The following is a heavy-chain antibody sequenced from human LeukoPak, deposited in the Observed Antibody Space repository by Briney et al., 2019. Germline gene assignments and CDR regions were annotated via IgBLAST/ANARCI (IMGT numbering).Heavy chain of an antibody. CDR1: GFTFSSYS. D-gene: IGHD1-26*01. J-gene: IGHJ4*02. CDR3: ARGSAVGATRISPHY. Sequence: GGSLRLSCAASGFTFSSYSMNWVRQAPGKGLEWVAVIWYDGSNKYYADSVEGRFTISRDNSKNTLYLQMNSLRAEDTAVYYCARGSAVGATRISPHYWGQGTLVTVSS. V-gene: IGHV3-33*08. CDR2: IWYDGSNK.